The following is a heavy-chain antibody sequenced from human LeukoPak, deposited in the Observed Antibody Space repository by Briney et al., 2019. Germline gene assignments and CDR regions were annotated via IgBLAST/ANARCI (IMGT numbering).Heavy chain of an antibody. D-gene: IGHD5-12*01. Sequence: GGSLRLSCAASGFTFSSYAMSWVRQAPGKGLEWVSAISGSGGSTYYADSVKGRFTISRDNSKNTLYLQMNSLRAEDTAVYYCAKEGWLRANYYYYYYMDVWGKGTTVTVSS. CDR2: ISGSGGST. V-gene: IGHV3-23*01. CDR1: GFTFSSYA. J-gene: IGHJ6*03. CDR3: AKEGWLRANYYYYYYMDV.